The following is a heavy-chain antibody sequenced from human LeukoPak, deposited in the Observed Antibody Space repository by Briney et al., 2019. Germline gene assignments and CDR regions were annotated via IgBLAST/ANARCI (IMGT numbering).Heavy chain of an antibody. CDR1: GFSFSTYS. V-gene: IGHV3-48*04. CDR3: ARDQFGNHYDSSGYYNALDY. CDR2: ITGVSSTI. Sequence: PGGSLRLSCAASGFSFSTYSLHWVRQAPGKGLEWVSSITGVSSTIYYADSVKGRFTISRDNAKNSLYLQMNSLRAEDTAVYYCARDQFGNHYDSSGYYNALDYWGQGTLVTVSS. J-gene: IGHJ4*02. D-gene: IGHD3-22*01.